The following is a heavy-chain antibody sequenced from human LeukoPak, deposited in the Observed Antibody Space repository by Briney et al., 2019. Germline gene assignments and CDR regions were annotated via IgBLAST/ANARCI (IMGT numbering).Heavy chain of an antibody. Sequence: GGSLRLSCAASGFTFSRYSMNWVRQAPGKGLEWVSYISSSSSTIYYADSVKGRFTISRDNAKNSLYLQMNSLRAEDTAVYYCARGGYLITFGGVDYWGQGTLVTVSS. CDR2: ISSSSSTI. CDR1: GFTFSRYS. D-gene: IGHD3-16*01. J-gene: IGHJ4*02. CDR3: ARGGYLITFGGVDY. V-gene: IGHV3-48*01.